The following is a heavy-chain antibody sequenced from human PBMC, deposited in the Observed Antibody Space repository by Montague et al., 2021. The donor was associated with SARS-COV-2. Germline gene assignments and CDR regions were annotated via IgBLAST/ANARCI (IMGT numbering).Heavy chain of an antibody. CDR1: GLTFDQYA. J-gene: IGHJ1*01. CDR2: LSWSSHTI. V-gene: IGHV3-9*01. Sequence: SLRLSCAASGLTFDQYAMHWVRQAPRQGLEWVAGLSWSSHTIHYADSVKGRFTISRDNGRKSLFLQMNSLRSEDTALYYCTKGASSSSWYPNFEQWGQGTLVTVSS. D-gene: IGHD6-13*01. CDR3: TKGASSSSWYPNFEQ.